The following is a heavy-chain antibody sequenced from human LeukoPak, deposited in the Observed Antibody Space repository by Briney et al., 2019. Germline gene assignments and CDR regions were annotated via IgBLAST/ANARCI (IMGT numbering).Heavy chain of an antibody. CDR1: GGSISSSSYY. CDR3: ARGGYYGSGNDFRFDP. Sequence: SETLSLTCTVSGGSISSSSYYWGWIRQPPGKGLEWIGNIYYSGSTYYNPSLKSRVTISVDTSKNQFSLKLSSVTAADTAVYYCARGGYYGSGNDFRFDPWGQGTLVTVSS. D-gene: IGHD3-10*01. V-gene: IGHV4-39*07. J-gene: IGHJ5*02. CDR2: IYYSGST.